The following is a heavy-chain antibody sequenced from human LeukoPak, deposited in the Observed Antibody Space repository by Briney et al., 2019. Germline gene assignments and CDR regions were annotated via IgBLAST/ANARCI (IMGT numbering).Heavy chain of an antibody. Sequence: ASVKVSCKASGYTFTGYYMHWVRQAPGQGLEWMGWINPNSGGTNYAQKFQGRVTMTRDTSISTAYMELSRLRSDDTAVYYCARGNSLLRPRSSGWGGAFDIWGQGTMVTVSS. J-gene: IGHJ3*02. CDR1: GYTFTGYY. D-gene: IGHD6-19*01. CDR2: INPNSGGT. V-gene: IGHV1-2*02. CDR3: ARGNSLLRPRSSGWGGAFDI.